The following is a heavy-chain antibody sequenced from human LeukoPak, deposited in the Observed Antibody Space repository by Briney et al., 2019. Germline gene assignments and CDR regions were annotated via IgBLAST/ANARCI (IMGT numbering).Heavy chain of an antibody. CDR1: GGSISSGGYY. V-gene: IGHV4-30-2*02. Sequence: SETLSLTCTVSGGSISSGGYYWSWIRQPPGKGLEWIGYIYHSGSTYYNPSLKSRVTISVDTSKNQFSLKLSSVTAADTAVYYCARAEGYFDRARAFDIWGQGTMVTVSS. CDR2: IYHSGST. J-gene: IGHJ3*02. D-gene: IGHD3-9*01. CDR3: ARAEGYFDRARAFDI.